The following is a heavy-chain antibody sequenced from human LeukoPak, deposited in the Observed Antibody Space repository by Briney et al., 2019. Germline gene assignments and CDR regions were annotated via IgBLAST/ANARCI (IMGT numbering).Heavy chain of an antibody. CDR2: IRSSGSSM. CDR3: VRDTYGPSDF. J-gene: IGHJ4*02. D-gene: IGHD2-8*01. Sequence: GGSLRLSCAASGFTFNDYDMNWIRQAPGKGLEWVSYIRSSGSSMSYIDSVQGRFTISRDNAKNSLFLQMNSMRVEDTAVYYCVRDTYGPSDFWGQGTLVSVS. CDR1: GFTFNDYD. V-gene: IGHV3-11*04.